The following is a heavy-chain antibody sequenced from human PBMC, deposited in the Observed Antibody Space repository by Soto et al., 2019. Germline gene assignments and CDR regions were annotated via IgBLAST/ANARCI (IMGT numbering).Heavy chain of an antibody. CDR2: ISRTGSTI. J-gene: IGHJ4*02. CDR3: ATARDYGDYNLGYYFDY. CDR1: GFTFSNSY. V-gene: IGHV3-11*01. Sequence: LRLSCVASGFTFSNSYMSWIRQAPGKGLEWVSYISRTGSTIYYADSVKGRFTMSRDNAKNSLFLQMSSLRAEDTAVYYCATARDYGDYNLGYYFDYWGQGTLVTVSS. D-gene: IGHD4-17*01.